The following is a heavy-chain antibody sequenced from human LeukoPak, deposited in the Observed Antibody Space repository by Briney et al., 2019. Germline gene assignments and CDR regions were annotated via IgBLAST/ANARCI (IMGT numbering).Heavy chain of an antibody. D-gene: IGHD1-26*01. V-gene: IGHV3-48*03. J-gene: IGHJ4*02. Sequence: GESLRLACAASGFTFSSYEMNWVRQAPGKGLEWVSYISSSGSTIYYADSVKGRFTISRDNAKNSLYLQMNSLRAEDTAVYYCARDLPYSGAADYWGQGTLVTVSS. CDR3: ARDLPYSGAADY. CDR2: ISSSGSTI. CDR1: GFTFSSYE.